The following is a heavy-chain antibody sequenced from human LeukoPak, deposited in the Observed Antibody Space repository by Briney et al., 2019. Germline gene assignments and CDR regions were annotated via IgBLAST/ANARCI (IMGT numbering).Heavy chain of an antibody. CDR2: IYPGDSDT. J-gene: IGHJ4*02. D-gene: IGHD3-9*01. Sequence: GESLKIACQGSGYSFGYIFSTYWIGWVRQMPGNGLEWVGIIYPGDSDTRYSPSFQGQVTISVDTSISTAYLQWSSLKASDSAMYYCARFKAHYDILTDLISPYYFDYWGQGTLVTVSS. CDR3: ARFKAHYDILTDLISPYYFDY. V-gene: IGHV5-51*01. CDR1: GYSFGYIFSTYW.